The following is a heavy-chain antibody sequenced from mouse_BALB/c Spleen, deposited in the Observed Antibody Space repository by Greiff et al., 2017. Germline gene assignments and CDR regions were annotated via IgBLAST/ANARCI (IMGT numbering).Heavy chain of an antibody. Sequence: VQLQQSGPELVKPGASVKMSCKASGYTFTSYVMHWVKQKHGQGLEWIGYINPYNDGTKYNEKFKGKATLTSDKSSSTAYMELSSLTSEDSAVYYCARQGGTDYYAMDYWGQGTSVTVSS. CDR3: ARQGGTDYYAMDY. V-gene: IGHV1-14*01. J-gene: IGHJ4*01. CDR1: GYTFTSYV. D-gene: IGHD3-3*01. CDR2: INPYNDGT.